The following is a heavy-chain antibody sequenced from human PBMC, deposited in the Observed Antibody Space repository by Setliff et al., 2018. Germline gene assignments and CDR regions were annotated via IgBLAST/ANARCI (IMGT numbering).Heavy chain of an antibody. Sequence: ASVKVSCKASGYTFRNYGISWVRQAPGQGLEWMGWINPRTGVTNYAQKFKGRVTMTRDTSITTVYMDLSSLKSDDTAVSYCARGTDYHGSGSYWAKDVWGKGTTVTVSS. CDR1: GYTFRNYG. CDR2: INPRTGVT. D-gene: IGHD3-10*01. V-gene: IGHV1-2*02. CDR3: ARGTDYHGSGSYWAKDV. J-gene: IGHJ6*04.